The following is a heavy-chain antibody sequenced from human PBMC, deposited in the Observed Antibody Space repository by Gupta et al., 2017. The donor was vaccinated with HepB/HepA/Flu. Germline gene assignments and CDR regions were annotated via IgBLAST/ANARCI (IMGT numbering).Heavy chain of an antibody. Sequence: QVQLVQSGAEVKKPGASVKISCKASGYTFTNYYMHWVRQAPGQGLEWMGIINPGGGGTTYAQKFQGRVTMTRDTSTSTVYMELSSLRSEDTAVYHCARRGEDCSGGSCYPLLDYWGQGTLVTVSS. CDR1: GYTFTNYY. CDR2: INPGGGGT. V-gene: IGHV1-46*01. J-gene: IGHJ4*02. D-gene: IGHD2-15*01. CDR3: ARRGEDCSGGSCYPLLDY.